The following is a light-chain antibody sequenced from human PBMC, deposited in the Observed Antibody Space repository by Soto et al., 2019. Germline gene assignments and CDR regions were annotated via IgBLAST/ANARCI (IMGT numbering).Light chain of an antibody. CDR3: QQYNIFTWT. V-gene: IGKV1-5*03. CDR2: KAS. J-gene: IGKJ1*01. CDR1: QSISSW. Sequence: DIQMTQSPSTVSASVGDRVTITCRASQSISSWLAWYQQKPGKAPKLLIYKASGLESGVPSRFSCSGSGTEFTLTISSLQPNDSATYYCQQYNIFTWTFGQGTKVEIK.